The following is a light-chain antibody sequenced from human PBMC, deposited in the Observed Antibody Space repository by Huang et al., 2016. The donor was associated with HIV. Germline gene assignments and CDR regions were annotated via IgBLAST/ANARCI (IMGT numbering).Light chain of an antibody. J-gene: IGKJ2*01. CDR3: MQAQQTPYT. Sequence: DIVMTQSPLSLAVTPGEPASISRRSSQSILHSNGYNYLEWYVQKPGQSPQLLIYMGSNRASGVPDRISGGGSGVEFTLKISRVEAEDVGVYYCMQAQQTPYTFGPGTKLEIK. CDR2: MGS. V-gene: IGKV2-28*01. CDR1: QSILHSNGYNY.